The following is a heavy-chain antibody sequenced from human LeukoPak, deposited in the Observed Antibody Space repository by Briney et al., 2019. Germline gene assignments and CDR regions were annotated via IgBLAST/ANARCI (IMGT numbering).Heavy chain of an antibody. J-gene: IGHJ6*04. D-gene: IGHD3-9*01. Sequence: GASVKVSCKASGGTFSNYAISWVRQAPGQGLEWMGGIIPIFGTANYAQKFQGRVTVTADKSTSTAYMELSSLRSEDTAVYYCARGEQLRYFDSSLDYYYYYGMDVWGKGTTVTVSS. CDR3: ARGEQLRYFDSSLDYYYYYGMDV. V-gene: IGHV1-69*06. CDR1: GGTFSNYA. CDR2: IIPIFGTA.